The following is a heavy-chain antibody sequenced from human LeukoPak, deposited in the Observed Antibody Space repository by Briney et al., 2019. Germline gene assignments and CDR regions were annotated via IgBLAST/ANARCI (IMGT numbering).Heavy chain of an antibody. J-gene: IGHJ5*02. V-gene: IGHV4-30-2*01. CDR3: ARERIVAAAGTPWFDP. CDR2: IYHSGST. CDR1: GGSISSGGYY. D-gene: IGHD6-13*01. Sequence: PSETLSLTCTVSGGSISSGGYYWSWIRQPPGKGLEWIGYIYHSGSTYYNPSLKSRVTISVDRSKNQFSLKLSSVTAADTAVYYCARERIVAAAGTPWFDPWGQGTLVTVSS.